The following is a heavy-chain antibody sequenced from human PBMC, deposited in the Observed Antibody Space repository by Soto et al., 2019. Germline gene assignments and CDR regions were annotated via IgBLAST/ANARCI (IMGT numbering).Heavy chain of an antibody. J-gene: IGHJ4*02. CDR3: ATGFKSTYYDILTGYYPNYFDY. V-gene: IGHV3-30*03. Sequence: QVQLVESGGGVVQPGRSLRLSCAASGFTFSSYGMHWVRQAPGKGLEWVAVISYDGSNKYYADSVKGRFTISRDNSKNTLYLQMNSLRAEDTAVYYCATGFKSTYYDILTGYYPNYFDYWGQGTLVTVSS. CDR2: ISYDGSNK. CDR1: GFTFSSYG. D-gene: IGHD3-9*01.